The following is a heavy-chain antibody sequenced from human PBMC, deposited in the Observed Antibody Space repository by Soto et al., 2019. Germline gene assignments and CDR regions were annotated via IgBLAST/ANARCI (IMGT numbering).Heavy chain of an antibody. J-gene: IGHJ4*02. CDR2: ISYDGSNK. Sequence: QVQLVESGGGVVQPGRSLRLSCAASGFTFSSYGMHWVRQAPGKGLEWVAVISYDGSNKYYADSVKGRFTISRDNSKNTLYLQMNSLRAEDTAVYYCAKDLQYSYGRILDYWGQGTLVTVSS. V-gene: IGHV3-30*18. D-gene: IGHD5-18*01. CDR1: GFTFSSYG. CDR3: AKDLQYSYGRILDY.